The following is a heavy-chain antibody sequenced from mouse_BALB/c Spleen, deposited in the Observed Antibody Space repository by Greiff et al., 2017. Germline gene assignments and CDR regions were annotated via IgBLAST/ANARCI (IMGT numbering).Heavy chain of an antibody. CDR1: GFSLTGYG. J-gene: IGHJ4*01. V-gene: IGHV2-6-7*01. CDR3: ARVNGNYYAMDY. Sequence: QVQLKQSGPGLVAPSQSLSITCTVSGFSLTGYGVNWVRQPPGKGLEWLGMIWGDGSTDYNSALKSRLSISKDNSKSQVFLKMNSMQTDDTARYYCARVNGNYYAMDYWGQGTSVTVSS. CDR2: IWGDGST. D-gene: IGHD2-1*01.